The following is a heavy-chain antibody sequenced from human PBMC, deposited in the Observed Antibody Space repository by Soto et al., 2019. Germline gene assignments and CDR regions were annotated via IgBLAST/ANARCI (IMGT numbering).Heavy chain of an antibody. D-gene: IGHD3-3*02. V-gene: IGHV1-3*01. J-gene: IGHJ3*02. CDR3: ARDTETLGPRANDALDI. CDR2: INAGSGNT. CDR1: GYTLSTYT. Sequence: ASVKVSCKAAGYTLSTYTMNWVRQAPGQSLEWMGWINAGSGNTKYSQNFQGRVSITRDTSASTVYMELTGLKSEDTAMYYCARDTETLGPRANDALDIWGQGTMVTVSS.